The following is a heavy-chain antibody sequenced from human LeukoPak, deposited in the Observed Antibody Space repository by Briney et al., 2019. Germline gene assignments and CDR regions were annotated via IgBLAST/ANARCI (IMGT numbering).Heavy chain of an antibody. J-gene: IGHJ5*02. Sequence: GASVKVSCKASGYTFTDYYIHWVRQAPGQGLEWMGWIYPNSGGTDYAQKFQGRVTMTRGTSISTAYMELSRLRSDDTAVYYCARDRSQVYYDFWSGKNWFDPWGQGTLVTVSS. CDR2: IYPNSGGT. CDR3: ARDRSQVYYDFWSGKNWFDP. D-gene: IGHD3-3*01. V-gene: IGHV1-2*02. CDR1: GYTFTDYY.